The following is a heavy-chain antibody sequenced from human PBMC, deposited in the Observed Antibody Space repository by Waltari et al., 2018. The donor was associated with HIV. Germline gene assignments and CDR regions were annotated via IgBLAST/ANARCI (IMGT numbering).Heavy chain of an antibody. CDR2: IIPIFGTA. CDR3: AIPAPYSSGWSAFDY. CDR1: GGTFRRYA. Sequence: QVQLVQSGAAVKKPGSSVTISCKAPGGTFRRYAIIWVRQAHGQGLKWSGGIIPIFGTANYAQKFQGRVTITADKSTSTAYMELSSLRSEDTAVYYCAIPAPYSSGWSAFDYWGQGTLVTVSS. J-gene: IGHJ4*02. V-gene: IGHV1-69*06. D-gene: IGHD6-19*01.